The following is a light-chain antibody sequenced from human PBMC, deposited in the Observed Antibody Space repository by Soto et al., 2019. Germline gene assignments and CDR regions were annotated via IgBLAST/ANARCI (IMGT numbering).Light chain of an antibody. V-gene: IGLV3-21*04. CDR1: NIGSKS. CDR3: QVWDSSSDHDVV. CDR2: YDR. J-gene: IGLJ2*01. Sequence: SYELTQPPSVSVAPGKTARITCGGNNIGSKSVHWYQQKPGQAPVLVIYYDRDRPSGIPERFSGSNSGNTATLTISRVEAGDEADYYCQVWDSSSDHDVVFGGGTKLTVL.